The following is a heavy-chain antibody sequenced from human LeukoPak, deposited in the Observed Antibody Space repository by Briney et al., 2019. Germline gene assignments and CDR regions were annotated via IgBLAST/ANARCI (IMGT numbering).Heavy chain of an antibody. V-gene: IGHV3-23*01. D-gene: IGHD3-22*01. CDR2: ISGSGGGT. CDR1: GFTFSSYA. J-gene: IGHJ4*02. CDR3: AKISTPYDSSGYYFY. Sequence: GGSLRLSCAVSGFTFSSYAMSWVRQAPGKGLEWVSGISGSGGGTYYADSVKGRFTISRDNSKNTLYLQMNSLSAEDTAVYYCAKISTPYDSSGYYFYWGQGTLVTVSS.